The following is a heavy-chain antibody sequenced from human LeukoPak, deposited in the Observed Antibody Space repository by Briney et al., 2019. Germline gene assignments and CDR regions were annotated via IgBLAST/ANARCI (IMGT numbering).Heavy chain of an antibody. J-gene: IGHJ4*02. V-gene: IGHV3-30-3*01. D-gene: IGHD1-26*01. CDR2: ISYDGSNK. CDR3: ARELFPSMVGGSYLPSDY. CDR1: GVTFSSYA. Sequence: GRSLRLSCAASGVTFSSYAMHWVRQAPGKGLEWGAVISYDGSNKYYADSVKGRFTISRDNSKNTLYLQMNSLRAEDTAVYYCARELFPSMVGGSYLPSDYWGQGTLVTVSS.